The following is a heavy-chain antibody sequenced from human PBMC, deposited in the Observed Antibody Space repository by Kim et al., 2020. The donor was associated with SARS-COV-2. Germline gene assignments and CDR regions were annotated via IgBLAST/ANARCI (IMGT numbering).Heavy chain of an antibody. V-gene: IGHV3-30-3*01. CDR3: ARDQFPYCSGGSCNAGLDQ. CDR1: GFTLSSYA. Sequence: GGSLRLSCVGSGFTLSSYAMHWVRQAPGKGLEWVGIILHDGSNILYADSVKGRFTISRDNSKNTLHLQMDSLRPEDTAVYYCARDQFPYCSGGSCNAGLDQWGQGALVTVSS. J-gene: IGHJ4*02. CDR2: ILHDGSNI. D-gene: IGHD2-15*01.